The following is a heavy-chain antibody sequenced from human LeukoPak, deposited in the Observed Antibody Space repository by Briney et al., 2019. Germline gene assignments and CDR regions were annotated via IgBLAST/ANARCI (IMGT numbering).Heavy chain of an antibody. V-gene: IGHV1-2*02. CDR2: INPNSGGT. J-gene: IGHJ3*02. Sequence: ASVKVSCKASGYTFTGYYMHWVRQAPGQGLEWMGWINPNSGGTYYAQKFQGRVTMTRDTSINTAYMEVRRLTSDDTAVYYCARERGTLAVAGDAVDIWGQGTMVTVSS. D-gene: IGHD6-19*01. CDR3: ARERGTLAVAGDAVDI. CDR1: GYTFTGYY.